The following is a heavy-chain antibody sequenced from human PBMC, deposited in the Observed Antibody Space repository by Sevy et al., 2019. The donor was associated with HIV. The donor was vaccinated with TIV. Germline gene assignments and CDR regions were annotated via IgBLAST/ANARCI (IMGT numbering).Heavy chain of an antibody. V-gene: IGHV1-69*13. CDR3: AREGGVATTGDHDAFDI. CDR2: IIPIFGTP. CDR1: GDTFSTYG. J-gene: IGHJ3*02. D-gene: IGHD7-27*01. Sequence: ASVKVSCKASGDTFSTYGLSWVRQAPGQGLEWMVGIIPIFGTPNYAQKFQGRVTITADESASTAYMELSSLRSEDTALYYCAREGGVATTGDHDAFDIWGHGTLVTVSS.